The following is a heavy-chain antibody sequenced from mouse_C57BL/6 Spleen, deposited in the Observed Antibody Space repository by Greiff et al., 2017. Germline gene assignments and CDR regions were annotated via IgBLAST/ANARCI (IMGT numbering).Heavy chain of an antibody. CDR1: GYAFTNYL. V-gene: IGHV1-54*01. CDR3: ARSRDYYWDLDG. CDR2: INPGSGGT. J-gene: IGHJ1*03. D-gene: IGHD2-13*01. Sequence: VQLQQSGAELVRPGTSVKVSCKASGYAFTNYLIEWVKQRPGQGLEWIGVINPGSGGTNYNEKFKGKATLTADKSSSTAYMQLSSLTSEDSAVYFCARSRDYYWDLDGWGTGTTVTVSS.